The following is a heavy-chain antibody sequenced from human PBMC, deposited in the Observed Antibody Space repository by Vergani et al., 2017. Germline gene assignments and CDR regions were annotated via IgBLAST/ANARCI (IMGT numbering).Heavy chain of an antibody. CDR3: AKDSGYSSGWSLY. Sequence: EVQLLESGGGLVQPGGSLRLSCAASVFTFISYAMSWVRQAPGKGLEWVSAISGSGGSTYYADSVKGRFTISRDNSKNTLYLQMNSLRAEDTAVYYCAKDSGYSSGWSLYWGQGTLVTVSS. D-gene: IGHD6-19*01. V-gene: IGHV3-23*01. J-gene: IGHJ4*02. CDR2: ISGSGGST. CDR1: VFTFISYA.